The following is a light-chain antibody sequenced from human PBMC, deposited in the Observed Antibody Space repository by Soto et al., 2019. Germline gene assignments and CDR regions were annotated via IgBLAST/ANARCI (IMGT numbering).Light chain of an antibody. V-gene: IGKV3-15*01. CDR2: GAS. CDR1: QSVWSK. Sequence: EIIMTQSPASLSVSPGERATLSCRASQSVWSKVAWYQQKPGQAPRLLIYGASTRATGIPVTFSGGGSGTECTLTISSLQSEDLGVYYGQQDKDWPRTSGQGKKVESK. CDR3: QQDKDWPRT. J-gene: IGKJ1*01.